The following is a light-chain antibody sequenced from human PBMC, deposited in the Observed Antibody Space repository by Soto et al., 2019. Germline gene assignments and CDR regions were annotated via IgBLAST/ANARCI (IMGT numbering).Light chain of an antibody. Sequence: QSSLTQPASVSGSPGQSITISCTGTSSDVGGYNYVSWYQQHPGKAPKLMIYVVSNRPSGVSNRFSGSKSGNTASLTISGLQAEDEADYYCSSYTSRSTLVFGGGTKLTVL. CDR2: VVS. CDR1: SSDVGGYNY. J-gene: IGLJ2*01. CDR3: SSYTSRSTLV. V-gene: IGLV2-14*01.